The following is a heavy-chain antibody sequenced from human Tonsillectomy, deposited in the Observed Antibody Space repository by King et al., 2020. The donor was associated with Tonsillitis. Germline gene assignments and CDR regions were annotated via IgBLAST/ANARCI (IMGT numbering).Heavy chain of an antibody. CDR1: DGSISSSAYY. CDR3: VRQKEGTIYAS. V-gene: IGHV4-39*01. D-gene: IGHD1-7*01. CDR2: AYYSGST. Sequence: LQLQESGPGLVKPSETLSLTCTASDGSISSSAYYWVWIRQPPGKGLEWIGTAYYSGSTYLTPSLKSRVAISVDPSRSQLSLKVSSVTAADTAVYYCVRQKEGTIYASWGQGTLVTVSS. J-gene: IGHJ5*02.